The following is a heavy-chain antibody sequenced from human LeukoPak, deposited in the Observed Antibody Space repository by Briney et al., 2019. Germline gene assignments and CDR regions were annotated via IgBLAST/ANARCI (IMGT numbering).Heavy chain of an antibody. CDR3: ARLTPGPYGMDV. CDR1: GYTFTSYD. CDR2: MNPNSGNT. Sequence: ASVKVSCKASGYTFTSYDINWVRQATGQGLEWMGWMNPNSGNTGYAQKFQGRVTMTRNTSISTAYMELSSLRSEDTAVYYCARLTPGPYGMDVWGQGTTVTVSS. V-gene: IGHV1-8*01. J-gene: IGHJ6*02. D-gene: IGHD4/OR15-4a*01.